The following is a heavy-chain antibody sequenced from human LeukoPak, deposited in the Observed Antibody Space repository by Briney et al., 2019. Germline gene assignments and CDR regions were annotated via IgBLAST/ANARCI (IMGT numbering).Heavy chain of an antibody. V-gene: IGHV3-9*01. CDR2: ISWNSGSI. CDR1: GFTFDDYA. CDR3: ASEITMIVVSHAFDI. J-gene: IGHJ3*02. Sequence: GRSLRLSCAASGFTFDDYAMHWVRQAPGKGLEWVSGISWNSGSIGYADSVKGRFTISRDNSKNTLYLQMNSLRAEDTAVYYCASEITMIVVSHAFDIWGQGTMVTVSP. D-gene: IGHD3-22*01.